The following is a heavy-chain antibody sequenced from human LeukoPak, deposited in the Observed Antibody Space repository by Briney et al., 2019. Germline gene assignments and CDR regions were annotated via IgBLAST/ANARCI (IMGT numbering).Heavy chain of an antibody. J-gene: IGHJ4*02. Sequence: SQTLSLTCAISGDSVSGNSAAWNWIRQSPSRGLEWLGRTYYRSKFYNDYAVSVKSRITINPDTSKNQFSLHLHSVTPEDTAVYYCARAPYSSGWFDYWGQGILVTVSS. D-gene: IGHD6-19*01. V-gene: IGHV6-1*01. CDR1: GDSVSGNSAA. CDR3: ARAPYSSGWFDY. CDR2: TYYRSKFYN.